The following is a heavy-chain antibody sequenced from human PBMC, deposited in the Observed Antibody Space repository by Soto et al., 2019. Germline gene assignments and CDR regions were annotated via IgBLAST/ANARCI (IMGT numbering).Heavy chain of an antibody. CDR2: IYHSGST. V-gene: IGHV4-4*02. CDR3: ARVLGVRYSGMDV. Sequence: QVQLQESGPGLVKPSGTLSLTCAVSGGSISSSNWWSWVRQPPGKGLEWIGEIYHSGSTNYNPSLRSRAPTSVDTSKNPFPMTLSSVTAAAAAVYSWARVLGVRYSGMDVWGQGTTVTVSS. D-gene: IGHD3-10*01. J-gene: IGHJ6*02. CDR1: GGSISSSNW.